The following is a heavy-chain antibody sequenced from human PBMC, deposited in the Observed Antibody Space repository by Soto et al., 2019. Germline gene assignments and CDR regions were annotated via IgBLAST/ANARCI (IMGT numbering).Heavy chain of an antibody. D-gene: IGHD4-17*01. CDR2: IYPGDSDT. J-gene: IGHJ6*02. CDR1: GYSFTSYW. V-gene: IGHV5-51*03. CDR3: ARALHDYGDPPRYYYYGMDV. Sequence: PGESLKISCKGSGYSFTSYWIGWVRQMPGKGLEWMGIIYPGDSDTRYSPSFQGQVTISVDKSISTAYLQWSSLKASDTAMYYCARALHDYGDPPRYYYYGMDVWGQGTTVTVSS.